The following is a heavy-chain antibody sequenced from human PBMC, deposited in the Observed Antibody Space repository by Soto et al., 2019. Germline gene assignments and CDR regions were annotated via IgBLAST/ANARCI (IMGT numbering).Heavy chain of an antibody. V-gene: IGHV3-23*01. CDR3: AKAPTYYDFWSGYTFFDY. D-gene: IGHD3-3*01. J-gene: IGHJ4*02. CDR1: GFTFSSYA. CDR2: ISGSGGST. Sequence: GGSLRLSCAASGFTFSSYAMSWVRQAPGKGLEWVSAISGSGGSTYYADSVKGRFTISRDNSKNTLYLQMNSLRAEDTAVYYCAKAPTYYDFWSGYTFFDYWGQGTLVTVSS.